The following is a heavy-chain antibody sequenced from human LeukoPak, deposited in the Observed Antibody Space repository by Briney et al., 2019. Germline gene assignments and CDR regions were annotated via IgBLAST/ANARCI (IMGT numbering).Heavy chain of an antibody. CDR3: ARRGPYDSSGYYYDY. CDR2: IYYSGST. D-gene: IGHD3-22*01. Sequence: SETLSLTCTVSGGSISSGDYYWSWIRQPPGKGLEWIGYIYYSGSTYYNPSLKSRVTISVDTSKNQFSLKLSSVTAADTAVYYCARRGPYDSSGYYYDYWGQGTLVTVSS. V-gene: IGHV4-30-4*08. CDR1: GGSISSGDYY. J-gene: IGHJ4*02.